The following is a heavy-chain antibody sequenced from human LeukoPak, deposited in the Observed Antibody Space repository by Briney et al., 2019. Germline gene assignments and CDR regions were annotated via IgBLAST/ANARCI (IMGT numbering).Heavy chain of an antibody. CDR3: AREEYSSSCFDY. Sequence: GGSLRLSCAASGFTFSSYWMSWVRQAPGKGLEWVAVIWYDGSNKYYADSVKGRFTISRDNSKNTLYLQMNSLRAEDTAVYYCAREEYSSSCFDYWGQGTLVTVSS. CDR1: GFTFSSYW. V-gene: IGHV3-33*08. J-gene: IGHJ4*02. CDR2: IWYDGSNK. D-gene: IGHD6-13*01.